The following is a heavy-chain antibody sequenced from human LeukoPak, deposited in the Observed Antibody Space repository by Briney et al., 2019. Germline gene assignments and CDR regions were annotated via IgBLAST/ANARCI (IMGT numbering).Heavy chain of an antibody. CDR3: ARAYISSGRRFYFDY. D-gene: IGHD6-19*01. CDR2: IIPILGIA. CDR1: GGTFSSYA. Sequence: ASVKVSCKASGGTFSSYAISWVRQAPGQGLEWMGRIIPILGIANYAQKFQDRVTITADKSTSTAYMELSSLRSEDTAVYYCARAYISSGRRFYFDYWGQGTLVTVSS. V-gene: IGHV1-69*04. J-gene: IGHJ4*02.